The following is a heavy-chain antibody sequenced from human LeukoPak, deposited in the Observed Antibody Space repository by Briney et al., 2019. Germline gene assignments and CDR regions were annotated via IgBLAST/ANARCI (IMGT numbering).Heavy chain of an antibody. V-gene: IGHV3-15*01. D-gene: IGHD3-22*01. CDR1: VTNAW. CDR3: TAGLRDSAGYSFEY. Sequence: GGSLRLSCAGSVTNAWMSWVRQAPGKGLEWVGRIKTTNEGGPTDYGERGKGRFTISRDDSKSTLYLQMYSLKTEDTAVYYCTAGLRDSAGYSFEYWGQGTLVTVSS. CDR2: IKTTNEGGPT. J-gene: IGHJ4*02.